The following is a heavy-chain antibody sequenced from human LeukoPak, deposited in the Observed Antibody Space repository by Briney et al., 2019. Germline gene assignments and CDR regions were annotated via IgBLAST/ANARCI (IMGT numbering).Heavy chain of an antibody. CDR2: IYYSGST. Sequence: SETLSLTCTVSGGSISRSSYYWGWIRQPPGKGLEWIGSIYYSGSTYYNPSLKSRVTISVDTSKNQFSLKLSSVTAADTAVYYCASGNELDVDYWGQGTLVTVSS. CDR1: GGSISRSSYY. J-gene: IGHJ4*02. CDR3: ASGNELDVDY. D-gene: IGHD6-13*01. V-gene: IGHV4-39*01.